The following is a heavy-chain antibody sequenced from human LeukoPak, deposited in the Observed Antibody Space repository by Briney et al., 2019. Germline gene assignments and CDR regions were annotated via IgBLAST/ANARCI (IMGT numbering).Heavy chain of an antibody. D-gene: IGHD1-26*01. J-gene: IGHJ3*02. CDR2: IYYSGST. CDR1: GGSFSGYY. Sequence: PSETLSLTCAVYGGSFSGYYWSWLRQPPGKGLEWIGSIYYSGSTYYNPSLKSRVTISVDTSKNQFSLKLSSVTAADTAVYYCARRGNSGSYYGAFDIWGQGTMVTVSS. CDR3: ARRGNSGSYYGAFDI. V-gene: IGHV4-34*01.